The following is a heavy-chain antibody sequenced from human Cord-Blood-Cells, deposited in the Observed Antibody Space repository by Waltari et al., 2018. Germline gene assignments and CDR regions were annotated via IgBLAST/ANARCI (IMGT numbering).Heavy chain of an antibody. J-gene: IGHJ4*02. CDR1: GGSFSGYY. D-gene: IGHD5-18*01. CDR3: ARQPVRGIGLWYYFDY. V-gene: IGHV4-34*01. CDR2: INHSGST. Sequence: QVQLQQWGAGLLTPSETLSLTCPVYGGSFSGYYWSWIRPPPGKGLDWIGEINHSGSTNYNPTLKSRVTISVDTSKNQFSLKLSSVTAADTAVYYCARQPVRGIGLWYYFDYWGQGTLVTVSS.